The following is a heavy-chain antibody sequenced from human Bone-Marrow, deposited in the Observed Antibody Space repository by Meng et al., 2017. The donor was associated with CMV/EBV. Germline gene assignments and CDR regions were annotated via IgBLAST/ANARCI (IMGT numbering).Heavy chain of an antibody. Sequence: SAGSIRSRRYYWGWLRQPPGKGLEWIGSIYYSGSTYYNPSLKSRVTISVDTSKNQFSLKLSSVTAADTAVYYCARDTYDFWSLNWFDPWGQGTLVTVSS. CDR3: ARDTYDFWSLNWFDP. D-gene: IGHD3-3*01. CDR2: IYYSGST. V-gene: IGHV4-39*07. CDR1: AGSIRSRRYY. J-gene: IGHJ5*02.